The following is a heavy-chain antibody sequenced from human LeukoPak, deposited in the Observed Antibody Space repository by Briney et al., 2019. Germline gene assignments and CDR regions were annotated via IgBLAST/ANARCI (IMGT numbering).Heavy chain of an antibody. CDR3: ATNYYGSGSYPGDGAFDI. V-gene: IGHV1-2*04. CDR1: GYTFTGYY. D-gene: IGHD3-10*01. CDR2: INPNSGGT. Sequence: ASVKVSCKASGYTFTGYYMHWVRQAPGQGLEWMGWINPNSGGTNYAQKFQGWVTMTRDTSISTAYMELSRLRSDDTAVYYCATNYYGSGSYPGDGAFDIWGQGTMVTVSS. J-gene: IGHJ3*02.